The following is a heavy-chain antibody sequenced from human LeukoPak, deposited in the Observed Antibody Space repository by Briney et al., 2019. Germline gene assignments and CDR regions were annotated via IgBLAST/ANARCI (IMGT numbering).Heavy chain of an antibody. D-gene: IGHD6-13*01. CDR3: ARDTWGSSWYRFDY. V-gene: IGHV3-48*03. CDR2: ISSSGSNI. Sequence: PGGSLRLSCAASGFTFSSYEMNWVRQAPGKGLECVSYISSSGSNIYYADSVKGRFTISRDNAKNSLYLQMNSLRAEETAVYYCARDTWGSSWYRFDYWGQGNLVTVSS. CDR1: GFTFSSYE. J-gene: IGHJ4*02.